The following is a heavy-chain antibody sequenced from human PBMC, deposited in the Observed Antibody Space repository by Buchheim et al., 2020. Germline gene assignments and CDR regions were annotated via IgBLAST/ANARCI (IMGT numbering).Heavy chain of an antibody. J-gene: IGHJ6*04. CDR2: ISFDVSNK. CDR3: ARVHGGKNYYYYGMDV. D-gene: IGHD4-23*01. CDR1: GFTFSSFA. V-gene: IGHV3-30*04. Sequence: QVQLVESGGGVVQPGMSLRLSCAVSGFTFSSFAMHWVRQAPGKGLEWVAVISFDVSNKYYAGSVKGRFTTSKDNSKNTPSLQMNSLRAEDTAVYYCARVHGGKNYYYYGMDVWGKGTT.